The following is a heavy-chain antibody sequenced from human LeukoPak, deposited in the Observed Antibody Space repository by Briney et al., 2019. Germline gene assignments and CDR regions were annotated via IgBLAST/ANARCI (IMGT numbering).Heavy chain of an antibody. V-gene: IGHV3-66*01. CDR3: ARDPPAVRTNTYA. CDR1: GFTVSNNY. Sequence: PGGSLRLSCAASGFTVSNNYRNWVRQAPGKGLEWVSLIYSGGDTYYADSVKGRFTISRDSSKNTLYLQMNSLRAEDTAVYYCARDPPAVRTNTYAWGQGTLVTVSS. CDR2: IYSGGDT. D-gene: IGHD4/OR15-4a*01. J-gene: IGHJ5*02.